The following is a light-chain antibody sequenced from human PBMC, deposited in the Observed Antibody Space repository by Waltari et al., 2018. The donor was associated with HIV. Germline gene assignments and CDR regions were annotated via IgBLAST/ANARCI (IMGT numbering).Light chain of an antibody. CDR1: SLRSHY. CDR2: GKT. CDR3: NSRDSSGNHVV. Sequence: SSELTQDHAVSVALGQTVRITCQGESLRSHYVSWYKQKPGQAPVIVIFGKTDRPSGIPDRFSGSDSRNTAALTITGAQAEDEADYYCNSRDSSGNHVVFGGGTKLTVL. J-gene: IGLJ2*01. V-gene: IGLV3-19*01.